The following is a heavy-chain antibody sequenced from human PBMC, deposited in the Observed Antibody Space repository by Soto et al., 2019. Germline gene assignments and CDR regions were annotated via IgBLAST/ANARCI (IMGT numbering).Heavy chain of an antibody. CDR3: AGKDIVVVPAAMSDYYYYMDG. CDR1: GGSISSYY. J-gene: IGHJ6*03. CDR2: IYYSGST. Sequence: PSETLSLTCTVSGGSISSYYWSWIRQPPGKGLEWIGYIYYSGSTNYNPSLKSRVTISVDTSKNQFSLKLSSVTAADTAVYYCAGKDIVVVPAAMSDYYYYMDGWGQGTTVPVSS. D-gene: IGHD2-2*01. V-gene: IGHV4-59*08.